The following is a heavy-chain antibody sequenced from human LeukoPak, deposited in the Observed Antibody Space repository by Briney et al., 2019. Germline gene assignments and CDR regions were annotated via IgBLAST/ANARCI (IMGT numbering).Heavy chain of an antibody. Sequence: GRSLRLSCAASGFTFSSYGMHWVRQAPGKGLEWVAVISYDGSNKSCADSVKGRFTISRDNSKNTLYLQMNSLRAEDTAVYYCAKDPFIAAAGRVYYFDYWGQGTLVTVSS. J-gene: IGHJ4*02. CDR2: ISYDGSNK. CDR1: GFTFSSYG. D-gene: IGHD6-13*01. V-gene: IGHV3-30*18. CDR3: AKDPFIAAAGRVYYFDY.